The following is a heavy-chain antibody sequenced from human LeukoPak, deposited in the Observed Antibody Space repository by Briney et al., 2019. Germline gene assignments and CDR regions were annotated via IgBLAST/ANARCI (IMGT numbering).Heavy chain of an antibody. J-gene: IGHJ4*02. CDR2: ISWDTDTI. V-gene: IGHV3-9*01. CDR3: AKSRCGPFSCYSTGSYYFDS. Sequence: GGSLRLSCAASGFSFEEYAMHWVRQVPGRGLEWVAGISWDTDTIGYADSVKGRFATSRNNARNSLYLQMNGLRPDDTAFYYCAKSRCGPFSCYSTGSYYFDSWGQGILVTVSS. CDR1: GFSFEEYA. D-gene: IGHD2-2*01.